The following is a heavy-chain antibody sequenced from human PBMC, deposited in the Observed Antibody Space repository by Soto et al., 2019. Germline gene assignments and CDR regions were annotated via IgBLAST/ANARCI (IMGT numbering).Heavy chain of an antibody. V-gene: IGHV3-74*01. Sequence: GGSLRASCPASVFTVISYWMHWVRQAPGKGLVWVSRINSDGSSTSYADSVKGRFTISRDNAKNTLYLQMNSLRAEDTAVYYCAREDQVGISPFDYWGQGTLVTVSS. CDR2: INSDGSST. CDR1: VFTVISYW. CDR3: AREDQVGISPFDY. J-gene: IGHJ4*02. D-gene: IGHD2-21*01.